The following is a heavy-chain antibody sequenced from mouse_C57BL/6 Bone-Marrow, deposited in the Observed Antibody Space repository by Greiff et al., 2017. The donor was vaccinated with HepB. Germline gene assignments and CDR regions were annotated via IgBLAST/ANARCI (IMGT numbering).Heavy chain of an antibody. J-gene: IGHJ4*01. Sequence: QVTLKVSGPGILQPSQTLSLTCSFSGFSLSTFGMGVGWIRQPSGKGLEWLAHIWWDDTKYYNPALKSRLTISKDTSKNQVFLKIANVDTADTATYYCARIKNYSNYCYYAMDYWGQGTSVTVSS. CDR1: GFSLSTFGMG. V-gene: IGHV8-8*01. CDR3: ARIKNYSNYCYYAMDY. CDR2: IWWDDTK. D-gene: IGHD2-5*01.